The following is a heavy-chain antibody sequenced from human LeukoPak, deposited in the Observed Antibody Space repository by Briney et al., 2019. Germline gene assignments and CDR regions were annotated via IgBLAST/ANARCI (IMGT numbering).Heavy chain of an antibody. CDR2: ISGSGGST. CDR1: GFTFSSYA. Sequence: GGSLRLSCAASGFTFSSYAMSWVRQAPGKGLEWLSAISGSGGSTYYADSVKGRFTISRDNSKNTLYLQMNSLRAEDTAVYYCAKERRHIVVVTAIYDYWGQGTLVTVSS. V-gene: IGHV3-23*01. J-gene: IGHJ4*02. D-gene: IGHD2-21*02. CDR3: AKERRHIVVVTAIYDY.